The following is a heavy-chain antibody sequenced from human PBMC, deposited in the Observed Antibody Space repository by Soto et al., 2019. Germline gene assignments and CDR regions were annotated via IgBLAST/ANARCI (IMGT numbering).Heavy chain of an antibody. D-gene: IGHD6-19*01. V-gene: IGHV4-39*01. Sequence: PSETLSLTCTVSGGSISSSSYYWGWIRQPPGKGLEWIGSIYYSGSTYYNPSLKSRVTISVDTSKNQFSLKLSSVTAADTAVYYCARHGNELGWAYWYFDLWGRGTLVTVSS. CDR3: ARHGNELGWAYWYFDL. CDR1: GGSISSSSYY. CDR2: IYYSGST. J-gene: IGHJ2*01.